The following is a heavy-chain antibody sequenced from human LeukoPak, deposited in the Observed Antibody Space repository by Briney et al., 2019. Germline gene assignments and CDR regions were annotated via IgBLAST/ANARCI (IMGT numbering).Heavy chain of an antibody. J-gene: IGHJ4*02. D-gene: IGHD2-2*01. CDR3: AKDPSEGVGSYYFDY. CDR2: IKQDGSDK. Sequence: GGSLRLSCAASGFTFSSYWMSWVRQAPGKGLEWVANIKQDGSDKYYVDSVKGRFTISRDNAKNSLYLQMNSLRAEDTAVYYCAKDPSEGVGSYYFDYWGQGTLVTVSS. CDR1: GFTFSSYW. V-gene: IGHV3-7*01.